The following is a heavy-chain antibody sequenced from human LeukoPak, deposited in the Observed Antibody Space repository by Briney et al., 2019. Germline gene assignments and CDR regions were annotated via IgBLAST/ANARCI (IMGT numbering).Heavy chain of an antibody. J-gene: IGHJ6*02. Sequence: GRSLRLSCAASGFTFSSYAMHWVRQAPGKGLEWVAVISYDGSNKYYADSVKGRFTISRDNSKNTLYLQMNSLRAEDTAVYYCAREGQWLVPCYYYYGMDVWGQGTTVTVSS. CDR2: ISYDGSNK. D-gene: IGHD6-19*01. CDR3: AREGQWLVPCYYYYGMDV. CDR1: GFTFSSYA. V-gene: IGHV3-30-3*01.